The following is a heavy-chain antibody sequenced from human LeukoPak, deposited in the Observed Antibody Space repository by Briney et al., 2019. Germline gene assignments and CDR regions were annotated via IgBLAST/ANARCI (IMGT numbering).Heavy chain of an antibody. J-gene: IGHJ4*02. V-gene: IGHV4-4*09. Sequence: SETLSLPCTVSGGSISSYYWSWIRQPPGKGLEGIGYIYTSGSTNYNPSLKSRVSISVDTFKNQCSLKLSSVTAADTSVYLCARLNLDTAMVVGFWRQETLLTLSS. CDR2: IYTSGST. CDR3: ARLNLDTAMVVGF. D-gene: IGHD5-18*01. CDR1: GGSISSYY.